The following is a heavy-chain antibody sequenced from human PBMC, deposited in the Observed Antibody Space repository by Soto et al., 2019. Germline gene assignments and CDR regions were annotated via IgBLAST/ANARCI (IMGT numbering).Heavy chain of an antibody. Sequence: LRLSCAASGFTFSSYAMSWVRQAPGKGLEWVSAISGSGGSTYYADSVKGRFTISRDNSKNTLYLQMNSLRAEDTAVYYCAKEAVLRYFDWLLYGGFDYWGQGTLVTVSS. CDR2: ISGSGGST. CDR1: GFTFSSYA. J-gene: IGHJ4*02. D-gene: IGHD3-9*01. V-gene: IGHV3-23*01. CDR3: AKEAVLRYFDWLLYGGFDY.